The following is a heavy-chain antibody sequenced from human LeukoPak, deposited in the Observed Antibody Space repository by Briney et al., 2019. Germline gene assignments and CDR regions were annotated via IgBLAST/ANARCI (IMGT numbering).Heavy chain of an antibody. J-gene: IGHJ6*02. CDR2: IYYSGST. Sequence: SKTLSLTCTVSGGSISSYYWSWIRQPPGKGLEWIGYIYYSGSTNYNPSLKSRVTISVDTSKNQFSLKLSSVTAADTAVYYCARVSGYCSSTSCRLYYYYGMDVWGQGTTVTVSS. CDR1: GGSISSYY. V-gene: IGHV4-59*01. D-gene: IGHD2-2*03. CDR3: ARVSGYCSSTSCRLYYYYGMDV.